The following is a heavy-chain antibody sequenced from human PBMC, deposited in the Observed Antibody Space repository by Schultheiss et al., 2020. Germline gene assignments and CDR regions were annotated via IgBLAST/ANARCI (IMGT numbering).Heavy chain of an antibody. J-gene: IGHJ3*02. CDR2: IYPGDSDT. CDR3: ARQRAYYYDSSGHDAFDI. V-gene: IGHV5-51*01. D-gene: IGHD3-22*01. CDR1: GYSFTSYW. Sequence: GGSLRLSCKGSGYSFTSYWIGWVRQMPGKGLEWMGIIYPGDSDTRYSPSFQGQVTISADKSISTAYLQWSSLKASDTAMYYCARQRAYYYDSSGHDAFDIWGQGTMVTVSS.